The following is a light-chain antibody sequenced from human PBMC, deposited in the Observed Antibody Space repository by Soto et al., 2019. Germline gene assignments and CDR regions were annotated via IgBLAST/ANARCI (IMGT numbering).Light chain of an antibody. Sequence: QSAVTQPRSVSGSPGQSVTISCTGTSSDVGGHNYVSWYQQHPGKAPKLMISSVSKRPSGVPDRFSGSKSGNTASLTISGPQAEDEADYYCCSYAGSYTYVFGTGTKVTVL. V-gene: IGLV2-11*01. CDR1: SSDVGGHNY. CDR3: CSYAGSYTYV. CDR2: SVS. J-gene: IGLJ1*01.